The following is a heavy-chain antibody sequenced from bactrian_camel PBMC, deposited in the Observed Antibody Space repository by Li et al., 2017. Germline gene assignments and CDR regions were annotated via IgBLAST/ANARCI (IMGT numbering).Heavy chain of an antibody. CDR2: IDSDGIT. V-gene: IGHV3S53*01. J-gene: IGHJ4*01. D-gene: IGHD3*01. Sequence: HVQLVESGGGSVEAGGSLTLSCAASTDISYSLLSMAWFRQRPGKEREGVATIDSDGITTYLDTVKGRFTISQDNVKNTMYLQMNNLKPEDTAMYYCAADFGYYSGYVCSAESLLRSPTTADLISFGQGTQVTVS. CDR1: TDISYSLLS.